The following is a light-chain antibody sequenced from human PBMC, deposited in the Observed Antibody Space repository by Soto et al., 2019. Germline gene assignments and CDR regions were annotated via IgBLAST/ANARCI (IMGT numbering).Light chain of an antibody. J-gene: IGKJ5*01. CDR2: AAS. Sequence: DIHMTQSPSSLSASVGDRVTITGRASPSMSGYLNWYQQKPGKAPKLLLYAASSLQGGVPSRFSGSGSGTDFTLTISRLEPEDFAVYFCQRYGSSPLITFGQGTRLEIK. CDR3: QRYGSSPLIT. V-gene: IGKV1-39*02. CDR1: PSMSGY.